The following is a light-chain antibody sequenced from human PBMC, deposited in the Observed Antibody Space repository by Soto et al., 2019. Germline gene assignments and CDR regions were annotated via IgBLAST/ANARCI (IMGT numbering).Light chain of an antibody. J-gene: IGKJ1*01. V-gene: IGKV3-20*01. CDR2: GAS. CDR1: QSVSSSY. CDR3: QQYGSSPHVT. Sequence: EIVLTQSPGTLSLSPGERATLSCRASQSVSSSYLAWYQQKPGQAPRLLIYGASSRATGIPDRFSGSGSGTDFTLTISRLEPEDFALYYCQQYGSSPHVTFGQGTKVEIK.